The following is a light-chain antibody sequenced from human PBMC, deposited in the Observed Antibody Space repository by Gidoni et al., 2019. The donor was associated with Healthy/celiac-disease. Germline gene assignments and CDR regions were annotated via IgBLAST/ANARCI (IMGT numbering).Light chain of an antibody. CDR2: GAS. CDR1: QSVSSN. V-gene: IGKV3-15*01. J-gene: IGKJ1*01. CDR3: QQYNNWPRT. Sequence: EIVMPQSPATLSVSPGEKATLSSSASQSVSSNLAWYQQKPGQAPRLLIYGASTRATGIPARFSGSGSGKDFSLTISSLQSEDLAVYYCQQYNNWPRTFGQGTKVEIK.